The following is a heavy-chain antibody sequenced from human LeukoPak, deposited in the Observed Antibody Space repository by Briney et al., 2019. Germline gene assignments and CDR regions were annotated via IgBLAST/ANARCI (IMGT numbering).Heavy chain of an antibody. Sequence: GGCVRLSCGASGFSFRSYEMNWARQAPGKGLEWVSYISSRGNGIYYADTVKGRFTISRDNAKNPLYLQMNSLRADDTAVYYCAREAAADVFDIWGQETVDTVSS. V-gene: IGHV3-48*03. CDR2: ISSRGNGI. J-gene: IGHJ3*02. CDR3: AREAAADVFDI. D-gene: IGHD6-13*01. CDR1: GFSFRSYE.